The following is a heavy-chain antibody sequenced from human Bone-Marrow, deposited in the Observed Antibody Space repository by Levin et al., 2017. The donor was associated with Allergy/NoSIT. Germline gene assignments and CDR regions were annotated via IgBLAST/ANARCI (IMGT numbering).Heavy chain of an antibody. CDR2: MNPNSGNT. J-gene: IGHJ5*02. Sequence: AASVKVSCKASGYTFTSYDINWVRQATGQGLEWMGWMNPNSGNTGYAQKFQGRVTMTRNTSISTAYMELSSLRSEDTAVYYCAREDYSNLNWFDPWGQGTLVTVSS. CDR1: GYTFTSYD. D-gene: IGHD4-11*01. CDR3: AREDYSNLNWFDP. V-gene: IGHV1-8*01.